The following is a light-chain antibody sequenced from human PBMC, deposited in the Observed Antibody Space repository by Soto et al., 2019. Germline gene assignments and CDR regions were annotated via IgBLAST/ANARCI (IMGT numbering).Light chain of an antibody. CDR1: QSLVYSDGNTY. V-gene: IGKV2-30*01. CDR2: KVS. Sequence: DVVMTQSPLSLPVTLGQPASISCRSSQSLVYSDGNTYLNWFQQRPGQSPRRLIYKVSNPDSGVPDRFSGSGSGPDFTLKISRVEAEDVGVYYCMHGTHWPWTFGQGTKVEIK. CDR3: MHGTHWPWT. J-gene: IGKJ1*01.